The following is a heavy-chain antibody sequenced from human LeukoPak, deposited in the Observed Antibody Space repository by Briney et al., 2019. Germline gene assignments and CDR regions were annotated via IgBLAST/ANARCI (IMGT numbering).Heavy chain of an antibody. J-gene: IGHJ5*02. D-gene: IGHD4-17*01. CDR1: GYTFTSYG. V-gene: IGHV1-18*01. CDR2: ISAYNSNT. CDR3: AGDQAYTVYNWFDP. Sequence: ASVKVSCKASGYTFTSYGISWVRQAPGQGLEWMGWISAYNSNTNYAQKLQGRVTMTTDTSTSTAYRELRSLRSDDTAVYYCAGDQAYTVYNWFDPWGQGTLVTVSS.